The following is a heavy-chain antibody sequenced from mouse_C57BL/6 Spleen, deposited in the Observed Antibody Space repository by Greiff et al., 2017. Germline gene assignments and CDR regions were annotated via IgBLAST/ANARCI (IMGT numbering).Heavy chain of an antibody. J-gene: IGHJ3*01. Sequence: QVQLQQPGAELVKPGASVKLSCKASGYTFTSYWMHWVKQRPGQGLEWIGMIHPNSGSTNYNEKFKSKATLTVDKSSSTAYMQLSSLTSEDSAVYYCASLGDYESSWFAYWGQGTLVTVSA. CDR1: GYTFTSYW. D-gene: IGHD2-4*01. CDR2: IHPNSGST. CDR3: ASLGDYESSWFAY. V-gene: IGHV1-64*01.